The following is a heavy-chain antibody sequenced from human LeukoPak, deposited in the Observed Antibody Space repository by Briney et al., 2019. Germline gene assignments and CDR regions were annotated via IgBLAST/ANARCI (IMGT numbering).Heavy chain of an antibody. Sequence: SETLSLTCTVSGGSLSTSSYYWGWIRQPPGKGLEWIGSIYYSGSTFYNPSLKSRVTIFVDTSRNQFSLKLSSVTAPDTAVYYCARHSSVLPFDYWGQGTLVAVSS. V-gene: IGHV4-39*01. CDR2: IYYSGST. CDR3: ARHSSVLPFDY. D-gene: IGHD3-10*01. CDR1: GGSLSTSSYY. J-gene: IGHJ4*02.